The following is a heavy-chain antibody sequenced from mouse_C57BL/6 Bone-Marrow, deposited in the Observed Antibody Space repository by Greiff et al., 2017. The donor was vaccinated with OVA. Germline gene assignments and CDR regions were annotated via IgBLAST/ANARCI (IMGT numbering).Heavy chain of an antibody. Sequence: VKLQQPGAELVRPGTSVKLSCKASGYTFTSYWMHWVKQRPGQGLEWIGVIDPSDSYTNYNQKFKGKATLTVDTSSSTAYMQLSSLTSEDSAVYYGANYYGRKDYWGQGTTLTVSS. J-gene: IGHJ2*01. CDR3: ANYYGRKDY. V-gene: IGHV1-59*01. CDR2: IDPSDSYT. CDR1: GYTFTSYW. D-gene: IGHD1-1*01.